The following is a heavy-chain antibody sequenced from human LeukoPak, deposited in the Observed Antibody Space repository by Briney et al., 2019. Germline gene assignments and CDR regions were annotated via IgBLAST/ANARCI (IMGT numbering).Heavy chain of an antibody. V-gene: IGHV3-11*06. J-gene: IGHJ4*02. CDR2: ISSSSSYT. CDR3: VGGVGIAVAGIRFDY. Sequence: PGGSLRLSCAASGFTFSDYYMSWIRQAPGKGLEWVSYISSSSSYTNSADSVKGRFTISRDNARESLYLQMNSLRADDTAVYYCVGGVGIAVAGIRFDYWGQGTLVTVSS. D-gene: IGHD6-19*01. CDR1: GFTFSDYY.